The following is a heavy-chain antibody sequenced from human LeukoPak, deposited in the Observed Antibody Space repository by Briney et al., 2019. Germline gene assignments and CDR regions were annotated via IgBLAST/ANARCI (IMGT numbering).Heavy chain of an antibody. D-gene: IGHD2-2*01. V-gene: IGHV1-24*01. CDR3: ATTLRVVPAARGYYYMDV. CDR2: LDPEDGET. CDR1: GYTLTELS. Sequence: ASVKVSCKVSGYTLTELSMHWVRQAPGKGLEWMGGLDPEDGETIYAQKFQGRVTMTEDTSTDTAYMELSSLRSEDTAVYYCATTLRVVPAARGYYYMDVWGKGTTVTVSS. J-gene: IGHJ6*03.